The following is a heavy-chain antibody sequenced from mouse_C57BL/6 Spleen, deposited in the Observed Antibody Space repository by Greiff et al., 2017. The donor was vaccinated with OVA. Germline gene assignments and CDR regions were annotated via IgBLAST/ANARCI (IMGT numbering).Heavy chain of an antibody. D-gene: IGHD1-1*01. CDR3: ARDYYGSRRDY. CDR2: INPSSGYT. V-gene: IGHV1-4*01. J-gene: IGHJ2*01. Sequence: QVQLKQSGAELARPGASVKMSCKASGYTFTSYTMHWVKQRPGQGLEWIGYINPSSGYTKYNQKFKDKATLTADKSSSTAYMQLSSLTSEDSAVYCCARDYYGSRRDYWGQGTTLTVSS. CDR1: GYTFTSYT.